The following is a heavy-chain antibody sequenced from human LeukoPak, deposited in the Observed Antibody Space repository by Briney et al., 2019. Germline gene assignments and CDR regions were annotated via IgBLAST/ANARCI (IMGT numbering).Heavy chain of an antibody. CDR3: ATANSGPDI. CDR2: ISADGSFT. D-gene: IGHD1-1*01. V-gene: IGHV3-74*01. CDR1: GFTFSSYW. Sequence: GGSLRLSCAASGFTFSSYWMHWVRQAPGKGLVWVTRISADGSFTLYADSVKGRFTISRDNAKNTLYLQMNSLRAEDTVVYYCATANSGPDIWGQGTTVTVSS. J-gene: IGHJ3*02.